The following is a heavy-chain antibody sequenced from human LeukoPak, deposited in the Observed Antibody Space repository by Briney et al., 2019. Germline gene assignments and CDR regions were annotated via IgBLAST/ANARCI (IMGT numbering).Heavy chain of an antibody. D-gene: IGHD5-18*01. CDR2: INHSGST. CDR1: GGSFSGYY. J-gene: IGHJ6*02. Sequence: PSETLSLTCAVYGGSFSGYYWSWIRQPPGKGLEWIGEINHSGSTNYNPSLKSRVTISVDTSKNQFSLKLSSATAADTAVYYCARAGYSYGSHYYYGMDVWGQGTTVTVSS. CDR3: ARAGYSYGSHYYYGMDV. V-gene: IGHV4-34*01.